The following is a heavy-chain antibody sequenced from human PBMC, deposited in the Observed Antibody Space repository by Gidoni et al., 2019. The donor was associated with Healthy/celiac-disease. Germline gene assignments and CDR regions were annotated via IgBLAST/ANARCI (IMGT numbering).Heavy chain of an antibody. D-gene: IGHD2-15*01. Sequence: QVQLQESGPGLGKPSETLSLTCTVSGGSISSYYWSWIRQPPGKGLEWIGYSYYSGSTNYNPSLKSRVTISVDTSKNQFSLKLSSVTAADTAVYYCARLDLVVVAVPNGEDWYFDLWGRGTLVTVSS. CDR3: ARLDLVVVAVPNGEDWYFDL. CDR2: SYYSGST. CDR1: GGSISSYY. J-gene: IGHJ2*01. V-gene: IGHV4-59*01.